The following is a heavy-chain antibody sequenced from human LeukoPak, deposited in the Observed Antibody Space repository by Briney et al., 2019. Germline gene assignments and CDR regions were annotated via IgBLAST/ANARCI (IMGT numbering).Heavy chain of an antibody. CDR3: AKEGNDYGANSIDY. Sequence: NPSETLSLTCTVSGGSISSHYWAWLRQPPGKGLEWIGWMFFTGDTNYNPSLKSRVTISVDHSKNQFSLKLTSVTAADTAVYYCAKEGNDYGANSIDYWGRGTLVTVSS. D-gene: IGHD4-23*01. V-gene: IGHV4-59*11. CDR1: GGSISSHY. J-gene: IGHJ4*02. CDR2: MFFTGDT.